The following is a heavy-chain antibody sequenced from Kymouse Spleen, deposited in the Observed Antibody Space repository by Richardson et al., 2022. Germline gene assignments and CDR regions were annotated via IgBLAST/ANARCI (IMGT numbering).Heavy chain of an antibody. J-gene: IGHJ6*02. Sequence: QVQLVESGGGVVQPGRSLRLSCAASGFTFSSYGMHWVRQAPGKGLEWVAVISYDGSNKYYADSVKGRFTISRDNSKNTLYLQMNSLRAEDTAVYYCAKAETYYYGSGSYYSYYYYGMDVWGQGTTVTVSS. V-gene: IGHV3-30*18. CDR3: AKAETYYYGSGSYYSYYYYGMDV. CDR2: ISYDGSNK. D-gene: IGHD3-10*01. CDR1: GFTFSSYG.